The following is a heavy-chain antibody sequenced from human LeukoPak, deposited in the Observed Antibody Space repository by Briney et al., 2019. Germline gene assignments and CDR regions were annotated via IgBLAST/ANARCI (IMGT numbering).Heavy chain of an antibody. D-gene: IGHD6-19*01. CDR2: IYDSGST. V-gene: IGHV4-59*08. CDR1: GGSISSYY. J-gene: IGHJ5*02. CDR3: AKQYSSASPFDP. Sequence: SETLSLTCTVSGGSISSYYWSWIRQPPGKGLEWIGYIYDSGSTNYNPSLESRVTMSVDTSKNQFSLRLSSVTASDTAVYCCAKQYSSASPFDPWGQGTLVTVSS.